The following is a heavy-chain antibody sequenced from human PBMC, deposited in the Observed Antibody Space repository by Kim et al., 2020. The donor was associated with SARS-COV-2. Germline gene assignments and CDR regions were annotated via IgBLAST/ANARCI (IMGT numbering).Heavy chain of an antibody. Sequence: SETLSLTCAVSGASISSSSCWSWVRQPPGKGLEWIGEVDHSGTTTYNVSLKNRVSILVDKSKNQFSLRLTSVSAADTAVYYCASGVSSAWTLRPWFDPWG. CDR1: GASISSSSC. J-gene: IGHJ5*02. D-gene: IGHD3-22*01. CDR2: VDHSGTT. V-gene: IGHV4-4*02. CDR3: ASGVSSAWTLRPWFDP.